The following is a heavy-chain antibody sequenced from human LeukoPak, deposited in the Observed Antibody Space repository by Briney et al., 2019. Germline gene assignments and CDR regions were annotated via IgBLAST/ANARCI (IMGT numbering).Heavy chain of an antibody. CDR3: ARRRFLRGPDVVNPFDY. CDR2: ISSSGST. V-gene: IGHV4-61*02. D-gene: IGHD5/OR15-5a*01. CDR1: GDSISSGDYY. J-gene: IGHJ4*02. Sequence: SETLSLTCTVSGDSISSGDYYWSWIRQPAGKGLEWIGRISSSGSTNYNPSLKSRVTISVDTSKNQFSLKLSSVTAADTAVYYCARRRFLRGPDVVNPFDYWGQGTLVTVSS.